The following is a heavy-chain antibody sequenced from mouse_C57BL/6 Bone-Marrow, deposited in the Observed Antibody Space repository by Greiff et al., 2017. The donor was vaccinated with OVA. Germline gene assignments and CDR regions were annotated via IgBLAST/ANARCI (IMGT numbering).Heavy chain of an antibody. CDR2: ICPGSGST. CDR3: ARRVWGFAY. CDR1: GYTFTSYW. J-gene: IGHJ3*01. V-gene: IGHV1-55*01. D-gene: IGHD2-10*02. Sequence: QVQLQQPGAELVKPGASVKMSCKASGYTFTSYWITWVKQRPGQGLEWIGDICPGSGSTNYNEKFKSTATLTVDTSSSTSYMQRISLTSEDSAVYYCARRVWGFAYWGQGTLVTVSA.